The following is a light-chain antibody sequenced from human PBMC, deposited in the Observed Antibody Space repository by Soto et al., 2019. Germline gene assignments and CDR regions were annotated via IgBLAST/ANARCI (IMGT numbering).Light chain of an antibody. J-gene: IGKJ1*01. Sequence: DIQMTQSPSTLSASVGDRVTITCRASQSISSWLAWYQQKPGKAPKLLIYNASSIESGVPSRFSGSGSGTGFTLTISSLQPDDFATYYCQQYNSYPGTFGQGTKVELK. CDR2: NAS. CDR1: QSISSW. CDR3: QQYNSYPGT. V-gene: IGKV1-5*03.